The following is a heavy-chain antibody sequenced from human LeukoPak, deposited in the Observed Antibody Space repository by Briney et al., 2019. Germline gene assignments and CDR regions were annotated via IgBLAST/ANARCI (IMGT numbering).Heavy chain of an antibody. CDR2: TYYRSKWYN. Sequence: SQTLSLTCAISGDSVSSNSAAWNRIRQSPSRGLEWLGRTYYRSKWYNDYAVSVKSRVTINPDTSKNQFSLQLNSVTPEDTAVYYCAREGNKVGFDFDYWGQGTLVTVSS. CDR1: GDSVSSNSAA. CDR3: AREGNKVGFDFDY. D-gene: IGHD2/OR15-2a*01. J-gene: IGHJ4*02. V-gene: IGHV6-1*01.